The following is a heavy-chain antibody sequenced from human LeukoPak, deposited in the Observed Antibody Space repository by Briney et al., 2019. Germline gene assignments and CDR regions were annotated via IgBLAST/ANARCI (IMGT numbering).Heavy chain of an antibody. V-gene: IGHV1-69*04. J-gene: IGHJ4*02. CDR3: VRDERWLQLGEGFDY. D-gene: IGHD5-24*01. Sequence: ASVKVSCKASGGTFSSYAISWVRQAPGQGLEWMGRIIPILGIANYAQKFQGRVTITADKSTSTAYMELSSLRSEDTAVYYCVRDERWLQLGEGFDYWGQGTLVTVSS. CDR2: IIPILGIA. CDR1: GGTFSSYA.